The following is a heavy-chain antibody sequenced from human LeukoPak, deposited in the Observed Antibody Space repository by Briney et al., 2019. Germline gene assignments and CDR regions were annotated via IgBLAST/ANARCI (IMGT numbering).Heavy chain of an antibody. CDR2: MNPNSGNT. V-gene: IGHV1-8*01. J-gene: IGHJ4*02. CDR3: AREYYYDSSGYYPFDY. D-gene: IGHD3-22*01. CDR1: GYTFTSYD. Sequence: ASVTVSCKASGYTFTSYDINWVRQATGQGLEWMGWMNPNSGNTGYAQKFQGRVTMTRNTSISTAYMELSSLRSEDTAVYYCAREYYYDSSGYYPFDYWGQGTLVTVSS.